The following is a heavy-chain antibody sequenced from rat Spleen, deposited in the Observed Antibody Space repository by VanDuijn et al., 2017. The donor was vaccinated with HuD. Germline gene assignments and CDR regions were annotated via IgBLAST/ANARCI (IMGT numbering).Heavy chain of an antibody. D-gene: IGHD1-12*03. CDR1: GFSLNRNG. V-gene: IGHV2-72*01. J-gene: IGHJ2*01. CDR3: ASQYYYDGSYRDY. Sequence: QVQLKESGPGLMQPSDTLSLTCTVSGFSLNRNGVGWVRQPLGKGLVWMGAIWSGGYTDYNSALKSRLSISRDISKSQVFLKMNSLQTEDTAMYFGASQYYYDGSYRDYWGQGVMVTVSS. CDR2: IWSGGYT.